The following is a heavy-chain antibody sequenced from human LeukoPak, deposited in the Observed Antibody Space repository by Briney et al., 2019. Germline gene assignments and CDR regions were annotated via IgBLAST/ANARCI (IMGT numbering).Heavy chain of an antibody. CDR1: GGSISSSSYY. Sequence: SETLSLTCTVSGGSISSSSYYWGWIRQPPGKGLEWIGSIYYSGSTYYNPSLKSRVTISVDTSKNQFSLKLSSVTAADTAVYYCASSEWELGFDYWGQGTLVTVSS. V-gene: IGHV4-39*01. CDR3: ASSEWELGFDY. CDR2: IYYSGST. D-gene: IGHD1-26*01. J-gene: IGHJ4*02.